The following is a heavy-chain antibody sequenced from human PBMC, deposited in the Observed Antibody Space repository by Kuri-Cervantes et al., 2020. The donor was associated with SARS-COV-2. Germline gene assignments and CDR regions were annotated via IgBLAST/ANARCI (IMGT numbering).Heavy chain of an antibody. CDR3: ARRSSSWYYYYYGMDV. D-gene: IGHD6-13*01. J-gene: IGHJ6*02. Sequence: GGSLRLSCEASGYTFTSYAMHWVRQAPGQRLEWMGWINAGNGNTKYSQKFQGRVTITRDTSASTAYMELSSLRSEDTAVYYCARRSSSWYYYYYGMDVWGQGTTVTVSS. CDR1: GYTFTSYA. V-gene: IGHV1-3*01. CDR2: INAGNGNT.